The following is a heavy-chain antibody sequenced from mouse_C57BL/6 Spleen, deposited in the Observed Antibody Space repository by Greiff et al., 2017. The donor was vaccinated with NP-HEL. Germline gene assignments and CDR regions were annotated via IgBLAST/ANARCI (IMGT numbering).Heavy chain of an antibody. V-gene: IGHV7-3*01. CDR2: IRNKANGYTT. CDR3: ARDYGSSYGYFDV. CDR1: GFTFTDYY. D-gene: IGHD1-1*01. Sequence: VQLKESGGGLVQPGGSLSLSCAASGFTFTDYYMSWVRQPPGKALEWLGFIRNKANGYTTEYSASVKGRFTISRDNSQSILYLQMNALRAEDSATYYCARDYGSSYGYFDVWGTGTTVTVSS. J-gene: IGHJ1*03.